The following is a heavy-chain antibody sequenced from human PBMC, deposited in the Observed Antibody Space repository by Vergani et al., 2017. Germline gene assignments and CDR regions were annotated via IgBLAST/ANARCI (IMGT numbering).Heavy chain of an antibody. CDR3: AKSGWLQHFGAHYFDS. Sequence: VQLVESGGGLVKPGGSLRLSCAASGFTLGQYWMHWVRQTPGTGLEWVSRVKSDGNSAMYADSVKGRFTISRDNSKNTLYLEMKSLRVEDTAVYYCAKSGWLQHFGAHYFDSWGQGILVTVSS. CDR2: VKSDGNSA. V-gene: IGHV3-74*02. CDR1: GFTLGQYW. J-gene: IGHJ4*02. D-gene: IGHD5-24*01.